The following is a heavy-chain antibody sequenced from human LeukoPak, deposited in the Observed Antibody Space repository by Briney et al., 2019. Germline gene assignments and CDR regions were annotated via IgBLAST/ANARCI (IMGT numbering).Heavy chain of an antibody. CDR1: GFTFSSYW. Sequence: PGGSLRLSCAASGFTFSSYWMSWVRQAPGKGLEWVANIKQDGSEKYYVDSVKGRFTTSRDNAKNSLYLQMNSLRAEDTAVYYCARGGTLTMSSWYLDLWGRGTLVTVSS. J-gene: IGHJ2*01. D-gene: IGHD4/OR15-4a*01. CDR2: IKQDGSEK. V-gene: IGHV3-7*04. CDR3: ARGGTLTMSSWYLDL.